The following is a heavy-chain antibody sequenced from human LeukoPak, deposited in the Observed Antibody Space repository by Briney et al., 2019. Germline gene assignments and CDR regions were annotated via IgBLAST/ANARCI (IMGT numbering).Heavy chain of an antibody. CDR1: GDSVSSNSAA. CDR2: TYYRSKWYN. V-gene: IGHV6-1*01. CDR3: ARVTMVRGVPRDYYYYYYMDV. Sequence: SQTLSLTCATSGDSVSSNSAAWNWIRQSPSRGLEWLGRTYYRSKWYNDYAVSVKSRITINPDTSKNQFSLQLNSVTPEDTAVYYCARVTMVRGVPRDYYYYYYMDVWGKGTTVTVSS. J-gene: IGHJ6*03. D-gene: IGHD3-10*01.